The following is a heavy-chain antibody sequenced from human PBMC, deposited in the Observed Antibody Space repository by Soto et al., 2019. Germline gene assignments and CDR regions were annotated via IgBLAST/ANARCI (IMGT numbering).Heavy chain of an antibody. CDR2: INAGNGNT. D-gene: IGHD4-17*01. V-gene: IGHV1-3*01. Sequence: QVQLVQSGAEVKKPGASVKVSCKASGYTFTSYAMHWVRQAPGQRLEWMGWINAGNGNTKYSQKLQGRVTITRDTSGSTAYMVLSSMRSEDTAVYYCVRDTAPSDVWGQGNTVTVSS. CDR3: VRDTAPSDV. J-gene: IGHJ6*02. CDR1: GYTFTSYA.